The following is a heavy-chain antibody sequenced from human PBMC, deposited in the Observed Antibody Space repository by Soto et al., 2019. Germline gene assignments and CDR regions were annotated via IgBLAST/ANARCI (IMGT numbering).Heavy chain of an antibody. CDR1: GGSINSLY. D-gene: IGHD2-15*01. J-gene: IGHJ5*02. Sequence: SETLSLTCTVSGGSINSLYWSWIRQPPGKGLEWIGYIYYSGSTTYNPSLKTRVTISVDTSTNQFSLKLSSVTAADTAVYYCAREADYCSGGSCYRWFDPWGRGTLVNVSS. CDR3: AREADYCSGGSCYRWFDP. V-gene: IGHV4-59*11. CDR2: IYYSGST.